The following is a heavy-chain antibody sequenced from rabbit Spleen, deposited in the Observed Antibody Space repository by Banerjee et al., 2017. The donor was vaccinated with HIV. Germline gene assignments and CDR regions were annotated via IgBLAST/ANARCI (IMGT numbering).Heavy chain of an antibody. CDR3: AKDMGVAAGYFFNL. Sequence: QEQVEESGGGLVQPGGSLKLSCKASGFDLNTYGVSWVRQAPGKGLEWIACINAVTGKAVYASWAKGRFIMSRTSSTTVTLQMTSLTAADTATYFCAKDMGVAAGYFFNLWGPGTLVTVS. D-gene: IGHD4-1*01. CDR1: GFDLNTYG. CDR2: INAVTGKA. V-gene: IGHV1S45*01. J-gene: IGHJ4*01.